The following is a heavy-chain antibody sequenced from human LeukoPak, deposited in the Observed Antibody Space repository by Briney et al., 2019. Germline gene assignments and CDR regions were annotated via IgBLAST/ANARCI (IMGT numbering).Heavy chain of an antibody. Sequence: PSQTLSLTCAVSGGSISSGGYSWSWIRQPPGKGLEWIGYIYHSGSTYYNPSLKSLVTISVDRSKNQFSLKLSSVTAADTVVYYCARQTPLYNWNDVFDYWGQGTLVTVSS. CDR2: IYHSGST. CDR3: ARQTPLYNWNDVFDY. CDR1: GGSISSGGYS. V-gene: IGHV4-30-2*01. J-gene: IGHJ4*02. D-gene: IGHD1-1*01.